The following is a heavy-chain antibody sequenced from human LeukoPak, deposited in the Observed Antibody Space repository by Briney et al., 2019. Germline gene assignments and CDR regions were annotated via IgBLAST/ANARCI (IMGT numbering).Heavy chain of an antibody. CDR1: GYTLTELS. J-gene: IGHJ6*03. Sequence: SVKVSCKVSGYTLTELSMHWVRQAPGKGLEWMGGFDPEDGERIYAQKFQGRVTITRNTSISTAYMEVSSLRYEDTAVYYCAGRAVDNSYYYYMDVWGKGTTVTVSS. CDR2: FDPEDGER. D-gene: IGHD6-19*01. V-gene: IGHV1-24*01. CDR3: AGRAVDNSYYYYMDV.